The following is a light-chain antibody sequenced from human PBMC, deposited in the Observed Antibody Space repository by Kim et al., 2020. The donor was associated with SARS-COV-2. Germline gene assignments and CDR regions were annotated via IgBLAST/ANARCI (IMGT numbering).Light chain of an antibody. CDR1: SSDVGVYNF. CDR2: DVS. CDR3: YSYTLSNTFV. V-gene: IGLV2-14*03. Sequence: QSALTQPASVSGSPGQSISISCTGTSSDVGVYNFVSWFQQYPGKAPTVLIYDVSERPSWVSNRFSGSKSGNTASLTISGLQADDEADYYCYSYTLSNTFVFGTGTKVTVL. J-gene: IGLJ1*01.